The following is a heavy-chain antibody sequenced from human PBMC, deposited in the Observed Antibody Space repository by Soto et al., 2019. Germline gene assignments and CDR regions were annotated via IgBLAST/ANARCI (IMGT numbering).Heavy chain of an antibody. Sequence: QTGGSLRLSCAASGFTFSSCGMHWVRQAPGKGLEWVAVISYDGSNKYYADSVKGRFTISRDNSKNTLYLQMNSLRAEDTAVYYCAKDPRRQQLINNWFDPWGQGTLVTVSS. D-gene: IGHD6-13*01. CDR2: ISYDGSNK. V-gene: IGHV3-30*18. CDR3: AKDPRRQQLINNWFDP. J-gene: IGHJ5*02. CDR1: GFTFSSCG.